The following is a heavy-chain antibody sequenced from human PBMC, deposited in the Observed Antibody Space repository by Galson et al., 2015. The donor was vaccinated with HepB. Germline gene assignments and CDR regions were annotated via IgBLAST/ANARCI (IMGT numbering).Heavy chain of an antibody. CDR3: ARNVDTGVGDRPQWDYYYYGMDV. J-gene: IGHJ6*02. D-gene: IGHD5-18*01. CDR1: GFTFSSYA. V-gene: IGHV3-30-3*01. CDR2: ISYDGSNK. Sequence: SLRLSCAASGFTFSSYAMHWVRQAPGKGLEWVAVISYDGSNKYYADSVKGRFTISRDNSKNTLYLQMNSLRAEDTAVYYCARNVDTGVGDRPQWDYYYYGMDVWGQGTTVTVSS.